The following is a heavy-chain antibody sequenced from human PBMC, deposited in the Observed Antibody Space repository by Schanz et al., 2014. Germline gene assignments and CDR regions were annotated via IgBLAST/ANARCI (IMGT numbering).Heavy chain of an antibody. CDR1: GFTFSSYA. CDR3: AKARRKSNCSGGRCFHYSYYGMDV. V-gene: IGHV3-23*01. Sequence: AQLMESGGGLIQPGGSLRLSCAASGFTFSSYAMSWVRQAPGKGLEWVSTISASGGSTYYADSVKGRFTISRDNSKNILYLQRNSLRAEDTAVYYCAKARRKSNCSGGRCFHYSYYGMDVWGQGTTVTVSS. D-gene: IGHD2-15*01. J-gene: IGHJ6*02. CDR2: ISASGGST.